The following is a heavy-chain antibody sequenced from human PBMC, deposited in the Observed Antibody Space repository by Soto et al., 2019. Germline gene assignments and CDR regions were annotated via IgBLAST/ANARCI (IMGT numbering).Heavy chain of an antibody. V-gene: IGHV4-59*01. Sequence: QVQLQESGPGLVKPSETLSLTCTVSGGSISSYYWSWIRQPPGKGLEWIGYIYYSGTTNYNPSLKSRFTIPVDTSKNQFSLRLSSVTAADTAVYYCARALTPSRIAAGFQHWGQGTLVTVSS. J-gene: IGHJ1*01. CDR1: GGSISSYY. CDR2: IYYSGTT. D-gene: IGHD6-13*01. CDR3: ARALTPSRIAAGFQH.